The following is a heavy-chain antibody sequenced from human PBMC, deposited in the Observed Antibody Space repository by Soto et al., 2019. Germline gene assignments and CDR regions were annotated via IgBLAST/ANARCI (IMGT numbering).Heavy chain of an antibody. D-gene: IGHD1-7*01. CDR1: GGSISSSSW. CDR2: IFESGAT. Sequence: QVQLQESGPGLVKPSGTLSLTCAVSGGSISSSSWWTWVRQSPGKGLEWIGEIFESGATNYNPSLKSRLTMSVDMSKNQFPLNLSSLTAADTAVYFCTTSHAGELNNWGQGTLVTVSS. V-gene: IGHV4-4*02. CDR3: TTSHAGELNN. J-gene: IGHJ4*02.